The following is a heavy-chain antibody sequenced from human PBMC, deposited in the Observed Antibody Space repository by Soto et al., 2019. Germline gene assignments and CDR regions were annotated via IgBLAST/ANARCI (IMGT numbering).Heavy chain of an antibody. Sequence: PGGSLRLSSAASGFTFSSYAMHWVRQAPGKGLEWVAVISYDGSNKYYADSVKGRFTISRDNSKNTLYLQMNSLRAEDTAVYYCARGEQGLVYAFDIWGQGTMVTVSS. J-gene: IGHJ3*02. CDR1: GFTFSSYA. CDR2: ISYDGSNK. CDR3: ARGEQGLVYAFDI. V-gene: IGHV3-30-3*01. D-gene: IGHD6-19*01.